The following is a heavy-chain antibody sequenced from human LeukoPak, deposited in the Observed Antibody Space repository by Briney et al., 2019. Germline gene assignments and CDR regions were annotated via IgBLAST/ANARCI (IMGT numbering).Heavy chain of an antibody. Sequence: AGSLRLSCAASGFTFSSYAMSWVRQAPGKGLEWVSAISGSGGNTYYADSVKGRFTVSRDNSKNTLYLQVNSLRAEDAAVYYCAKDVVVVAANGGTFDYWGQGTLVTVSS. CDR2: ISGSGGNT. J-gene: IGHJ4*02. CDR1: GFTFSSYA. V-gene: IGHV3-23*01. D-gene: IGHD2-15*01. CDR3: AKDVVVVAANGGTFDY.